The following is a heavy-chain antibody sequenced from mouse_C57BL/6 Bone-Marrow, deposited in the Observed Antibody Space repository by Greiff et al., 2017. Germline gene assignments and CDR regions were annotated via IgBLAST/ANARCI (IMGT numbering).Heavy chain of an antibody. D-gene: IGHD2-12*01. CDR2: INSDGGST. J-gene: IGHJ2*01. CDR1: EYEFPSHD. Sequence: EVKLMESGGGLVQPGASLKLSCESNEYEFPSHDMSWVRKTPEKRLELVAAINSDGGSTYYPDTMERRFIISRDNTKKTLYLQMSSLRSEDTALYYCARQSTIPTSKDYWGQGTTLTVSS. V-gene: IGHV5-2*01. CDR3: ARQSTIPTSKDY.